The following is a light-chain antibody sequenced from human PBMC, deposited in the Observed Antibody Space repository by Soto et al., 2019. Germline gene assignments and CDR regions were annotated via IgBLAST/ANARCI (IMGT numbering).Light chain of an antibody. CDR2: DAF. CDR1: QSVFSY. V-gene: IGKV3-11*01. CDR3: QQRSNWPIT. Sequence: EIVLTQSPATLSLSPGERATLSCRTSQSVFSYLAWYQQKPGQAPRLLIYDAFNRATGIPARFSGSGSGTDFSLTISSLEPEDFAVYYCQQRSNWPITFGQGTRLEIK. J-gene: IGKJ5*01.